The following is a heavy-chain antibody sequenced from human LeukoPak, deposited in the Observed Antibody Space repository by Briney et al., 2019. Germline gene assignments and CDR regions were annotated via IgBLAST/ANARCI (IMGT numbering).Heavy chain of an antibody. CDR3: ARSTGSSSIYFDY. CDR1: GGSISSYY. Sequence: SETLSLTCTVSGGSISSYYWSWIRQPPGKGLDWIGYIYYSGSTNYNPSLKSRVSISVETSKNEFDLKLTSVTAQDTGVYYCARSTGSSSIYFDYWGQGTLVTVSS. V-gene: IGHV4-59*01. D-gene: IGHD6-19*01. J-gene: IGHJ4*02. CDR2: IYYSGST.